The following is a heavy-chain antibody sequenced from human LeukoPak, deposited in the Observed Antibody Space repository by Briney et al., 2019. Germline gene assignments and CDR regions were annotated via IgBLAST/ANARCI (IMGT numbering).Heavy chain of an antibody. D-gene: IGHD5-24*01. V-gene: IGHV3-7*01. CDR2: IKEDGTEK. Sequence: GGSLRLSCAASGFTFSAYWMTWVRQAPGKGLEWVANIKEDGTEKNYVDSVKGRFTISRDNVKKSLYLEMNSLRVEDTAVYYCTRGRWSDYWGQGTQVTVSS. CDR3: TRGRWSDY. J-gene: IGHJ4*02. CDR1: GFTFSAYW.